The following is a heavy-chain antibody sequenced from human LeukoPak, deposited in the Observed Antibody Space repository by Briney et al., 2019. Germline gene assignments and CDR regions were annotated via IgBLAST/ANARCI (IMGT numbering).Heavy chain of an antibody. V-gene: IGHV3-7*01. CDR1: GFTFSSYW. D-gene: IGHD2/OR15-2a*01. CDR2: IKQDGSEK. J-gene: IGHJ4*02. Sequence: GGSLRLSCAASGFTFSSYWMSWVRQAPGKGLEWVANIKQDGSEKYYVDSVKGRFTISRDNAKNSLYLQMNSLRAEDTAVYYCARDRGSYWDFHPYWGQGTLVTVSS. CDR3: ARDRGSYWDFHPY.